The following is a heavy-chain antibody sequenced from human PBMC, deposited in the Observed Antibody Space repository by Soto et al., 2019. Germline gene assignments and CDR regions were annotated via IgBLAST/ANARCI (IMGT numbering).Heavy chain of an antibody. Sequence: EVQLVESGGGLVQPGGSLRLSCADSGFNFSLYSMSWVRQAPGKGLEWVSYISRSSTGIHYADSVKGRFTISRDDATNSMHLQMNSLGDGDTAVYYCARAVTWGVDVWGQGTTVSISS. V-gene: IGHV3-48*02. J-gene: IGHJ6*02. CDR3: ARAVTWGVDV. D-gene: IGHD3-10*01. CDR1: GFNFSLYS. CDR2: ISRSSTGI.